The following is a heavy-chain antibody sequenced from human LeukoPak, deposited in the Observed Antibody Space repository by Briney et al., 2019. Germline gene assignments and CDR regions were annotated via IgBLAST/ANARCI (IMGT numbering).Heavy chain of an antibody. CDR3: ARDGDSSSWSGYYYYYMDV. J-gene: IGHJ6*03. Sequence: SETLSLTCTVSGGSISNSSYYWGWIRQPPGKGLEWIGSIYYSGSTYYNPSLKSRVTISVDTSKNQFSLKLSSVTAADTAVYYCARDGDSSSWSGYYYYYMDVWGKGTTVTVSS. CDR1: GGSISNSSYY. D-gene: IGHD6-13*01. V-gene: IGHV4-39*07. CDR2: IYYSGST.